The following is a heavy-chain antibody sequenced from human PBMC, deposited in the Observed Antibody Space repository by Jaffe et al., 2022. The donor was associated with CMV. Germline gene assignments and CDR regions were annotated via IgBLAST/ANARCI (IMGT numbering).Heavy chain of an antibody. CDR2: IKEDGSEK. J-gene: IGHJ4*02. Sequence: EVQLVESGGGLVQPGGSLRLSCAASEFTFSTYYMSWVRQAPGKGLEWVANIKEDGSEKKYVDSVKGRFTISRDNAKNSVYLQMSSLRAEDTAVYYCARDRSGDNNRGRFDYWGQGTLVTVSS. CDR3: ARDRSGDNNRGRFDY. CDR1: EFTFSTYY. V-gene: IGHV3-7*01. D-gene: IGHD1-1*01.